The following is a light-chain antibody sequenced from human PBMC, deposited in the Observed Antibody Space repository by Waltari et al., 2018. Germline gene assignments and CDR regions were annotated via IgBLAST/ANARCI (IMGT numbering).Light chain of an antibody. CDR1: QDITTY. CDR2: GAS. CDR3: QQYKTYPST. J-gene: IGKJ5*01. V-gene: IGKV1-16*02. Sequence: DIQMTQSPSSLSASVGDRATITCWASQDITTYLALFQQKPGQDPKSLIYGASSLQSGVSSNFSGSGSGTDFTLTISSLQPEDFATYYCQQYKTYPSTFGQGTRLDIK.